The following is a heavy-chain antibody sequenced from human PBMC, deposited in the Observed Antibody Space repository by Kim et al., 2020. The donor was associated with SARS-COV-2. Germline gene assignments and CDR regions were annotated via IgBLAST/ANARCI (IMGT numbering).Heavy chain of an antibody. V-gene: IGHV4-38-2*02. J-gene: IGHJ4*01. CDR2: MFHSGNA. CDR1: GYSISSGYY. CDR3: TRMNIEVVVAATGAYFD. Sequence: SETLSLTCTVSGYSISSGYYWGWIRQPPGMGLEWIGNMFHSGNAYYNPSLKSRVTISVDTSKNHFSLRLSSVTAADTAMYYFTRMNIEVVVAATGAYFD. D-gene: IGHD2-15*01.